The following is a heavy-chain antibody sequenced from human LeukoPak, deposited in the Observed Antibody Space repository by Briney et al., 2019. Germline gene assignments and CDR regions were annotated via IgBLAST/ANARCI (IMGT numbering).Heavy chain of an antibody. CDR3: TTDRGYCSGGSCYNNYYYYGMDV. Sequence: GGSLRLSCAASGFIFSYAWMSWVRQAPGKGLEWVGRIKSKTDGGTTDYAAPVKGRFTISRDDSKNTLFLQMNSLKTEDTAIYYCTTDRGYCSGGSCYNNYYYYGMDVWGQGTTVTVSS. J-gene: IGHJ6*02. CDR2: IKSKTDGGTT. CDR1: GFIFSYAW. D-gene: IGHD2-15*01. V-gene: IGHV3-15*01.